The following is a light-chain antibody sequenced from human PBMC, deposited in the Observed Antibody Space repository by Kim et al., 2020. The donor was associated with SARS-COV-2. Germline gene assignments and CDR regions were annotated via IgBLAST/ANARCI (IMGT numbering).Light chain of an antibody. Sequence: VSPGERATLSCRASQSVSGNLAWDQQKPGQAPRLLFYGASTRATGIPARFSGSGSGTEFTLTISSLQSEEFAVYYCQQYNNWLWTFGQGTKVEIK. CDR3: QQYNNWLWT. J-gene: IGKJ1*01. CDR1: QSVSGN. V-gene: IGKV3-15*01. CDR2: GAS.